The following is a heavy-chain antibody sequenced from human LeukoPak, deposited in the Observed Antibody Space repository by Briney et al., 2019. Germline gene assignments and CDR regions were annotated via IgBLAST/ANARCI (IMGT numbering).Heavy chain of an antibody. CDR1: GLTFSNAW. CDR3: TTELDVRPNHY. CDR2: IKRKSDGGTT. J-gene: IGHJ4*02. Sequence: GALRLSCAASGLTFSNAWMSWVRQAQGKGLEWVGRIKRKSDGGTTDYAAPVKGRFTISRDDSKNTLYLQMNSLKSEDTAVYYCTTELDVRPNHYWGQGTLVTVSS. V-gene: IGHV3-15*01. D-gene: IGHD1-14*01.